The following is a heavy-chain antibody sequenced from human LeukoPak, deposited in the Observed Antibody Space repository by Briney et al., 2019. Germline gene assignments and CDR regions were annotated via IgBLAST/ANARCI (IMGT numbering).Heavy chain of an antibody. D-gene: IGHD6-19*01. V-gene: IGHV4-31*03. J-gene: IGHJ4*02. CDR3: ARDPRGAGSFDY. CDR1: GGSISSGGYY. Sequence: SETLSLTCTVSGGSISSGGYYWSWIRQHPGKGLEWIGYIYYSGSTYYNPSLKSRVTISVDTSKNQFSLKLSSVTAADTAVYYCARDPRGAGSFDYWGQGTLVTVSS. CDR2: IYYSGST.